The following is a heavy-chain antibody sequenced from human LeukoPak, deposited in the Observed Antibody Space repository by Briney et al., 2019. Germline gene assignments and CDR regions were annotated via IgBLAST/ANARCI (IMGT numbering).Heavy chain of an antibody. J-gene: IGHJ4*02. V-gene: IGHV3-21*04. CDR3: ARGQLASLLTFDY. D-gene: IGHD6-13*01. Sequence: GGSLRLSCAASGFTFSSYSMNWVRQAPGKGLEWVSSISSSSSYIYYADSVKGRFTISRHNSKNTLYLQMNSLRAEDTAVYYCARGQLASLLTFDYWGQGTLVTVSS. CDR1: GFTFSSYS. CDR2: ISSSSSYI.